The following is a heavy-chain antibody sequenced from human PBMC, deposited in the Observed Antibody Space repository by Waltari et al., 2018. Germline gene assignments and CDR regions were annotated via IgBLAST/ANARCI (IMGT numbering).Heavy chain of an antibody. Sequence: QVQLQESCPGLVKPSETLSLTCAVSGYSISSGYYWGWIRQPPGKGLEWIGSIYHSGRTYYHPSLKSRVTISVDTSKNQFSLKLSAATAADAAVYYWARPGYSSGRDYFDYWGQGTLVTVSS. CDR2: IYHSGRT. CDR1: GYSISSGYY. D-gene: IGHD6-19*01. CDR3: ARPGYSSGRDYFDY. V-gene: IGHV4-38-2*01. J-gene: IGHJ4*02.